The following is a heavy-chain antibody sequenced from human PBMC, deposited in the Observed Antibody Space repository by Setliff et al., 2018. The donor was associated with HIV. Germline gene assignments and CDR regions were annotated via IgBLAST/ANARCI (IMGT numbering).Heavy chain of an antibody. CDR2: INHSGKT. CDR1: GGSLSCHY. CDR3: AREVDVVTTSDAFDI. D-gene: IGHD2-21*02. J-gene: IGHJ3*02. V-gene: IGHV4-34*01. Sequence: PSETLSLTCAVYGGSLSCHYWTWIRQPPGEGLEWIGEINHSGKTNYNPSLKSRVTISVDTSKNQFSLKVTSVTAADTAVYYCAREVDVVTTSDAFDIWGQGTMVTVSS.